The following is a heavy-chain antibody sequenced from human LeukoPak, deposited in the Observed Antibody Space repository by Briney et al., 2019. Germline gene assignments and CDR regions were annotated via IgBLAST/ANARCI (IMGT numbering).Heavy chain of an antibody. Sequence: SETLSLTCAVYGGSFSGYYWSWIRQPPGKGLGWIGEINHSGSTNYNPSLKSRVTISVDTSKNQFSLKLSSVTAADTAVYYCARGYYYVNYWGQGTLVTVSS. CDR2: INHSGST. V-gene: IGHV4-34*01. D-gene: IGHD3-22*01. CDR3: ARGYYYVNY. J-gene: IGHJ4*02. CDR1: GGSFSGYY.